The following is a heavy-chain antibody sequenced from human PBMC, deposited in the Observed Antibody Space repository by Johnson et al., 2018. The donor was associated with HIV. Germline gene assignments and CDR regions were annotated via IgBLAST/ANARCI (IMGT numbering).Heavy chain of an antibody. Sequence: VQLVESGGGLVQPGRSLRLSCTASGFTFGDYAMSWVRQAPGKGMEWVGFIRSKAYGGTTEYAASVKGRFTISRDDSKNTLYLQMNSLKTEDTAVFYCTTESMVRGVMGAFDIWGQGT. CDR3: TTESMVRGVMGAFDI. CDR1: GFTFGDYA. J-gene: IGHJ3*02. CDR2: IRSKAYGGTT. V-gene: IGHV3-49*04. D-gene: IGHD3-10*01.